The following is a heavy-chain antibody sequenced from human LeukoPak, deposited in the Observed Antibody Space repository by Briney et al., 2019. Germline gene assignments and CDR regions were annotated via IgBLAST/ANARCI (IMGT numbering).Heavy chain of an antibody. CDR2: IKEDGSEK. Sequence: GGSLRLSCAASGFTFSTYWMTWVRQAPGKGLEWVANIKEDGSEKYYVDSVKGQFTISRDNAKNSLYLQMNSLRAEDTAVYYCARDVAGGLSIDPWGQGTLVTVSS. V-gene: IGHV3-7*04. J-gene: IGHJ5*02. CDR1: GFTFSTYW. D-gene: IGHD6-13*01. CDR3: ARDVAGGLSIDP.